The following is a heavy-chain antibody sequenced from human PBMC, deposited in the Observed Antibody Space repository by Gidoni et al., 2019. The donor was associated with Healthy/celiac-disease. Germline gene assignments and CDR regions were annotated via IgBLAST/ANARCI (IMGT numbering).Heavy chain of an antibody. CDR2: ISGSGGST. J-gene: IGHJ4*02. CDR1: GFTFSSYA. D-gene: IGHD6-19*01. Sequence: EVQLLESGGGLVQPGGSLRLSCSASGFTFSSYAMSWVRPAPGKGLEWVSAISGSGGSTYYADSVKGRVTISRDNSKNTLYLKMNSLRAEDTAVYYCAKVHRSSGWYYFDYWGQGTLVTVSS. V-gene: IGHV3-23*01. CDR3: AKVHRSSGWYYFDY.